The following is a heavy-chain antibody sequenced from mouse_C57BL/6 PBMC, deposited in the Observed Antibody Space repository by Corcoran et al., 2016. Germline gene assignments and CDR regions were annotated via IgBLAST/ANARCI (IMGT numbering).Heavy chain of an antibody. J-gene: IGHJ1*03. CDR1: GYTFTDYY. CDR3: AREVGRGYVDV. CDR2: INPNNGGT. Sequence: EVQLQQSGPELVKPGASVKISCKASGYTFTDYYMNWVQQSHGKSLEWIGDINPNNGGTSYNQKFKGKATLTVDKSSSTAYMELRSLTSEDSAVYYCAREVGRGYVDVGGTGTTFTVSS. D-gene: IGHD4-1*01. V-gene: IGHV1-26*01.